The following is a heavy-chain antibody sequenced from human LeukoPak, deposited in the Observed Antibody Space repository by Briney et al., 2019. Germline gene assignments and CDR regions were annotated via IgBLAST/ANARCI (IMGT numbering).Heavy chain of an antibody. CDR1: GFTFSSYW. Sequence: GGSLRLSRAASGFTFSSYWMSWVRQAPGKGLEWVANIKQDGSEKYYVDSVKGRFTISRDNAKNSLYLQMNSLRAEDTAVYYCARKIVGATFNWFDPWGQGTLVTVSS. J-gene: IGHJ5*02. D-gene: IGHD1-26*01. CDR2: IKQDGSEK. V-gene: IGHV3-7*01. CDR3: ARKIVGATFNWFDP.